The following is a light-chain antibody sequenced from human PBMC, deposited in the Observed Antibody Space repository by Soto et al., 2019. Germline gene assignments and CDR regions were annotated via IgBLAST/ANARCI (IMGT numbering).Light chain of an antibody. CDR2: KAS. J-gene: IGKJ1*01. CDR3: QQYKSYPWT. V-gene: IGKV1-5*03. Sequence: DIQMTQSPSTLSASVGDRVTITCRASQSVSSWLAWYQQKPGKAPKLLIYKASSLESGVPSRFSGSGSGTEFTLTISSLQPDDCATDYCQQYKSYPWTFGQGTKVDIK. CDR1: QSVSSW.